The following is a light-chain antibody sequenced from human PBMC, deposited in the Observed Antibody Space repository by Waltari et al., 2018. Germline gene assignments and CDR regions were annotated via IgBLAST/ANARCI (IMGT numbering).Light chain of an antibody. Sequence: DIQMTQSPSTLSASVGDRVTITCRASQNINKWLAWYQQTPGRAPKLLIYEASRLESGVPSRFRGSGPGTLFTLTITSLQPDDVALYYCQQYKTFSRTFGQGTQVEIK. CDR2: EAS. CDR3: QQYKTFSRT. CDR1: QNINKW. V-gene: IGKV1-5*01. J-gene: IGKJ1*01.